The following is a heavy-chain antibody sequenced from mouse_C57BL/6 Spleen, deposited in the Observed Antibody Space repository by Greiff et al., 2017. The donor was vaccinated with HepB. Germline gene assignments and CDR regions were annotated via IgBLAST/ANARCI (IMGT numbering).Heavy chain of an antibody. V-gene: IGHV1-7*01. J-gene: IGHJ4*01. CDR2: INPSSGYT. D-gene: IGHD2-5*01. CDR1: GYTFTSYW. CDR3: ARCPYSNSLTGAMDY. Sequence: QVQLKESGAELAKPGASVKLSCKASGYTFTSYWMHWVKQRPGQGLEWIGYINPSSGYTKYNQKFKDKATLTADKSSSTAYMQLSSLTYEDSAVYYCARCPYSNSLTGAMDYWGQGTSVTVSS.